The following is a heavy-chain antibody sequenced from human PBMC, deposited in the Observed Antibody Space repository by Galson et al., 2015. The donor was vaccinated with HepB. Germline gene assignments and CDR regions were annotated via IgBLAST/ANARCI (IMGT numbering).Heavy chain of an antibody. J-gene: IGHJ6*03. D-gene: IGHD1-7*01. CDR1: GFAFNNFA. Sequence: SLRLSCAASGFAFNNFAMTWVRQAPGKGLEWVSTISSTGAVAFYADSVQGQFTISRDNSKNTVFLQMDRLRADDTATYYCAKDLFDWNYAQIVYYYYYMDVWGKGPRSPFP. CDR2: ISSTGAVA. CDR3: AKDLFDWNYAQIVYYYYYMDV. V-gene: IGHV3-23*01.